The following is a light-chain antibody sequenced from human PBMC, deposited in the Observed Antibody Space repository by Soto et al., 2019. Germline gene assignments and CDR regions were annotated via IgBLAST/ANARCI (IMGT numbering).Light chain of an antibody. V-gene: IGLV2-11*01. CDR2: DVS. CDR3: CPYAGSHVV. Sequence: QSALTQPRSVSGSPGQSVTISCTGTSSDVGGYNYVSWYQQHPGKAPKLMIYDVSKRPSGVPDRFSGSKSGNTASLTISGLQAEDEADYYCCPYAGSHVVFGGGTKVTVL. J-gene: IGLJ2*01. CDR1: SSDVGGYNY.